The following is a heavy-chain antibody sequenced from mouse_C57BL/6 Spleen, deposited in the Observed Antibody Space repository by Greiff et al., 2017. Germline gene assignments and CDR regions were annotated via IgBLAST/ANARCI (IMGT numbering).Heavy chain of an antibody. J-gene: IGHJ1*03. Sequence: ESGPGLVKPSQSLSLTCSVTGYSITSGYYWNCIRQFPGNKLEWMGYINYDGSNNYNPSLKNRIFISRDTSKNQFFLKLNSVTTEDTATYYCAKEGDYGGYFDVWGTGTTVTVSS. V-gene: IGHV3-6*01. D-gene: IGHD2-4*01. CDR2: INYDGSN. CDR3: AKEGDYGGYFDV. CDR1: GYSITSGYY.